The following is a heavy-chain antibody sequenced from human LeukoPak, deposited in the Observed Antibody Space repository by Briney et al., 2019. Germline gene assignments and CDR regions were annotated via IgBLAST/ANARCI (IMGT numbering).Heavy chain of an antibody. D-gene: IGHD2-15*01. CDR2: INHSGST. Sequence: SETLSLTCAVYGGSFSGYYWSWIRQPPGKGLEWIGGINHSGSTNCNPSLKSRVTISVDTSKNQFSLKLSSVTAADTAVYYCARGGLAGAGSDYYYYYGMDVWGQGTTVTVSS. CDR3: ARGGLAGAGSDYYYYYGMDV. V-gene: IGHV4-34*01. J-gene: IGHJ6*02. CDR1: GGSFSGYY.